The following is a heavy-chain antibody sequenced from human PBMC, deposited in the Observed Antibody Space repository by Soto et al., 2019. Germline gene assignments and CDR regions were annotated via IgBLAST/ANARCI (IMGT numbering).Heavy chain of an antibody. CDR1: GGSISSSSYY. Sequence: QLQLQESGPGLVKPSETLSLTCTVSGGSISSSSYYWGWIRQPPGKGLEWIGSIYYSGNTYYNPSLKSRVTISVDTSKNQFSLKLSSVTAADTAVYYCARHGDSTVTTFRDYWGQGTLVTVSS. D-gene: IGHD4-17*01. CDR3: ARHGDSTVTTFRDY. CDR2: IYYSGNT. J-gene: IGHJ4*02. V-gene: IGHV4-39*01.